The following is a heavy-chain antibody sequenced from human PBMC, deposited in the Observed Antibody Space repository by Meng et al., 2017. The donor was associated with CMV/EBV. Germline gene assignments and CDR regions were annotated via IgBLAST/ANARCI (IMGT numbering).Heavy chain of an antibody. J-gene: IGHJ4*02. V-gene: IGHV4-39*07. CDR3: ASIVGAQDY. CDR1: GGSISSSSYY. CDR2: IYYSGST. Sequence: LHVQQQGPGLVKLSETLSLPFTVSGGSISSSSYYWGWIRQPPGKGLEWIGSIYYSGSTYYNPSLKSRVTISVDTSKNQFSLKLSSVTAADTAVYYCASIVGAQDYWGQGTLVTVSS. D-gene: IGHD1-26*01.